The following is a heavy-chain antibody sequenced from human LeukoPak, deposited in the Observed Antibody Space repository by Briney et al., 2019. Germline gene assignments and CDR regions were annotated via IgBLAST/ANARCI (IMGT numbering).Heavy chain of an antibody. Sequence: GGSLRLSCAASGLSFSSYTMNWARQAQGKGLEWVSIISSSSSYIYYADSVKGRFTISRDNAKNALYLQMNSLRVEDTAVYYCARDGRCGGDCYASWGQGTLVTVSS. J-gene: IGHJ4*02. V-gene: IGHV3-21*01. CDR3: ARDGRCGGDCYAS. CDR1: GLSFSSYT. CDR2: ISSSSSYI. D-gene: IGHD2-21*02.